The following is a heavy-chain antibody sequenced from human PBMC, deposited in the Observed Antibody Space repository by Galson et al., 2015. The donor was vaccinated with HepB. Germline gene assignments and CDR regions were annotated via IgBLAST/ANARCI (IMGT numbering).Heavy chain of an antibody. CDR1: GFTFSSYS. Sequence: SLRLSCAASGFTFSSYSLNWVRQAPGKGLEWVSSISSSSSYIYYADSVKGRFTISRGNAKNSLYLQMNSLRAEDTAVYYCARDRLVGALFDYWGQGTLVTVSS. CDR2: ISSSSSYI. CDR3: ARDRLVGALFDY. D-gene: IGHD1-26*01. V-gene: IGHV3-21*01. J-gene: IGHJ4*02.